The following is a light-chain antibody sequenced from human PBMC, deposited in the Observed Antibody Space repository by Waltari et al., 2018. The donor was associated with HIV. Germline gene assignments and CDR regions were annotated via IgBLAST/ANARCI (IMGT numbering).Light chain of an antibody. CDR3: CSYAGNYTLV. V-gene: IGLV2-11*01. Sequence: QSALTQPRSVSGSPGQSVTISCTGTSSDVGGYNSVSWYQQHPGKAPKFRIYDVSKRPSGVPDRFSGSKSGNTASLTISGLQAEDEADYYCCSYAGNYTLVFGGGTKLTVL. CDR2: DVS. CDR1: SSDVGGYNS. J-gene: IGLJ3*02.